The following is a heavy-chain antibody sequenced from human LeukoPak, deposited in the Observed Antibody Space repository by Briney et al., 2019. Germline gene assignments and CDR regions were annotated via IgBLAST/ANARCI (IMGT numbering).Heavy chain of an antibody. J-gene: IGHJ4*02. CDR1: GFTFSSYW. D-gene: IGHD3-22*01. Sequence: GGSLRLSCAASGFTFSSYWMSWVRQAPGKGLEWVANIKQDGSEKYYVDSVKGRFTISRDNAKNSLYLQMNSLRAEDTAVYYCARASTYYDSSGYYYWGQGTLVTVSS. CDR3: ARASTYYDSSGYYY. V-gene: IGHV3-7*03. CDR2: IKQDGSEK.